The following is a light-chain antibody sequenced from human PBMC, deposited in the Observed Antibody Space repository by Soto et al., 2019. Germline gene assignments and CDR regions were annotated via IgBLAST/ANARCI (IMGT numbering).Light chain of an antibody. CDR1: GSDIAGYNY. CDR3: SSFTSTTSLYV. CDR2: QVT. Sequence: QSVLAQPASVSGSPGQSITISCTGTGSDIAGYNYVFWFQQHPGKAPKLMMYQVTIRPSGVSNRFSGAKSGNTASLTISGLQAEDEAEYYCSSFTSTTSLYVFGTGTKVTVL. J-gene: IGLJ1*01. V-gene: IGLV2-14*01.